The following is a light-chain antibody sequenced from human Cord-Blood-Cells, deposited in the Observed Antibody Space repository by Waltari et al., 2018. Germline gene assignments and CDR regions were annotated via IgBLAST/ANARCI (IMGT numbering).Light chain of an antibody. CDR3: CSYAGSSTLV. V-gene: IGLV2-23*01. Sequence: QSALTQPASVSGSPGQSISISRTGTSRDVGCYNLFSWYQQHPGKAPKLMIYEGSKRPSGVSNRFSGSKSGNTASLTISGLQAEDEADYYCCSYAGSSTLVFGGGTKLTVL. J-gene: IGLJ3*02. CDR2: EGS. CDR1: SRDVGCYNL.